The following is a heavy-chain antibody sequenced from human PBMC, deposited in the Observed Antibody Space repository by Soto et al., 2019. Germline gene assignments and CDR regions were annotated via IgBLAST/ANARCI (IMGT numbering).Heavy chain of an antibody. CDR3: ANGGLESRRYH. D-gene: IGHD2-15*01. CDR2: ICDYGDTQ. CDR1: GFTFSSYG. Sequence: PGGSLRLSCAASGFTFSSYGMHWVRQAPGKGLEWVSGICDYGDTQYYADSVKGRFTISRDNSKNTLYLQMNGLGAEDTAVYYCANGGLESRRYHWGQGTQVTVSS. J-gene: IGHJ5*02. V-gene: IGHV3-33*06.